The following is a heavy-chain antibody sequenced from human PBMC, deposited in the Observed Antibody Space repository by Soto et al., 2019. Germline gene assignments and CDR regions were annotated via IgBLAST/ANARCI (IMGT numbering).Heavy chain of an antibody. V-gene: IGHV4-4*02. J-gene: IGHJ4*02. CDR2: AYHNRLT. CDR3: ARDAALPGEADRFDY. D-gene: IGHD2-15*01. Sequence: SETLSLTCAASADSITSNVWWSCIRQSPGKSLEWIGEAYHNRLTNYNPSPKSRLTMSTDTSKNQFSLKLTSVTAADTAMYYCARDAALPGEADRFDYWGQGTLVTVSS. CDR1: ADSITSNVW.